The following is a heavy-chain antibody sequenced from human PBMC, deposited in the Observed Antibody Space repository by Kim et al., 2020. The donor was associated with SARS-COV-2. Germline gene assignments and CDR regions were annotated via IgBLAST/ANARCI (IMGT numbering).Heavy chain of an antibody. J-gene: IGHJ2*01. CDR1: GFTFSSYS. Sequence: GGSLRLSCAASGFTFSSYSMNWVRQAPGKGLEWVSSISSSSSYIYYADSVKGRFTISRDNAKNSLYLQMNSLRAEDTAVYYCARIYCSSTSCYPIPQEPDWYFDLWGRGTLVTVSS. D-gene: IGHD2-2*01. V-gene: IGHV3-21*01. CDR3: ARIYCSSTSCYPIPQEPDWYFDL. CDR2: ISSSSSYI.